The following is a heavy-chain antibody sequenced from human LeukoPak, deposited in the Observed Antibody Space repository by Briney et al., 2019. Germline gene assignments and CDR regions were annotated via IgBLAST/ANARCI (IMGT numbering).Heavy chain of an antibody. J-gene: IGHJ5*02. CDR2: MNPNSGNT. D-gene: IGHD1-26*01. Sequence: ASVKVSCKASGYTFTNYDINWVRQATGQGLEWMGWMNPNSGNTGYAQKFQGRVTMTRNTSISTAYMELSSLRSEDTALYYCARDIAGATKGGWFATWGQGTPVTVSS. V-gene: IGHV1-8*01. CDR1: GYTFTNYD. CDR3: ARDIAGATKGGWFAT.